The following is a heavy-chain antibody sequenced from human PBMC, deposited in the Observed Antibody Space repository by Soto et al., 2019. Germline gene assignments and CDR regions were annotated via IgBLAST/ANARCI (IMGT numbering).Heavy chain of an antibody. V-gene: IGHV1-2*02. J-gene: IGHJ3*02. CDR3: ARVRKGIQLWLREEATADAFDI. CDR2: INPNSGGT. D-gene: IGHD5-18*01. CDR1: GYY. Sequence: GYYMPWVRQAPGQGLEWMGWINPNSGGTNYAQKFQGRVTMTRGTSISTAYMELSRLRSDDTAVYYCARVRKGIQLWLREEATADAFDIWGQGTMVTVSS.